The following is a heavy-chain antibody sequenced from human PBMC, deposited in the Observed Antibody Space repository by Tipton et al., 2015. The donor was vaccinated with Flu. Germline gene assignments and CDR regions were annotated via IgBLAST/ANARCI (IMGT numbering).Heavy chain of an antibody. V-gene: IGHV5-51*03. CDR1: GYFFTSYW. CDR2: IHPDASDT. J-gene: IGHJ3*01. Sequence: VQLVQSGAEVKKPGESLMISCKTSGYFFTSYWIGWVRQVPGKGLEWMGMIHPDASDTRYSPSFQGHVSMSADKSFRTAYLHVSSLKASDTAMYYCARRIVASIWAFDVWGQGTMVSVSS. CDR3: ARRIVASIWAFDV. D-gene: IGHD5-12*01.